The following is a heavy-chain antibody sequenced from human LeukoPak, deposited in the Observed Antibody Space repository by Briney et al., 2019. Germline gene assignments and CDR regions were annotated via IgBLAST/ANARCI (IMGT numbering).Heavy chain of an antibody. J-gene: IGHJ4*02. V-gene: IGHV3-15*01. CDR2: IQSKTNGGTT. CDR1: GFTFSNTW. Sequence: GGSLRLSCAASGFTFSNTWMNWVRQAPGKGLEWVGRIQSKTNGGTTEYAAPVKGRFTISRDDSKTTLYLQMNSLKTEDTAVYYCATLAVRGVINIWGQGTLVTASS. D-gene: IGHD3-10*01. CDR3: ATLAVRGVINI.